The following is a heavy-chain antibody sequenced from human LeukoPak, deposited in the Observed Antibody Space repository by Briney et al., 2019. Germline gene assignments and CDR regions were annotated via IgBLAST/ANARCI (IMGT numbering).Heavy chain of an antibody. CDR3: ARYLDSSGYYYAY. Sequence: GGSLRLSCAASGFTFSSFAMHWVRQAPGKGLEWVAVISFDGSDKYYAEAVKGRFTISRDNSENTVYLQMNSLRAEDTAVYYCARYLDSSGYYYAYWGQGSLVTVSS. V-gene: IGHV3-30*04. CDR2: ISFDGSDK. CDR1: GFTFSSFA. D-gene: IGHD3-22*01. J-gene: IGHJ4*02.